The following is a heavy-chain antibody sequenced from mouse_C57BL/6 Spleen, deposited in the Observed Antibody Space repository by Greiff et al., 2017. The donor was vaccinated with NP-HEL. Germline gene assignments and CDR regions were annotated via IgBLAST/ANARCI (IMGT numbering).Heavy chain of an antibody. D-gene: IGHD1-1*01. CDR2: INPNNGGT. CDR1: GYTFTDYN. J-gene: IGHJ1*03. CDR3: AREGDTTVVWYFDV. Sequence: EVQLQQSGPELVKPGASVKMSCKASGYTFTDYNMHWVKQSHGKSLEWIGYINPNNGGTSYNQKFKGKATLTVNKSSSTAYMELRSLTSEYSAVYYCAREGDTTVVWYFDVWGTGTTVTVSS. V-gene: IGHV1-22*01.